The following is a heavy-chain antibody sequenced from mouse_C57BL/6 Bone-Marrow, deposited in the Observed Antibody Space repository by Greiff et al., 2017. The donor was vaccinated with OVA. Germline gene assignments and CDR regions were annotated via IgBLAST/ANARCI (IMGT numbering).Heavy chain of an antibody. CDR1: GYTFTDYY. D-gene: IGHD1-1*01. J-gene: IGHJ4*01. Sequence: VQLQQSGPVLVKPGASVKMSCKASGYTFTDYYMNWVKQSHGKSLEWIGVINPYNGGTSYNQKFKGKATLTVDKSSSTAYMELNSLTSEDSAVYYCARDGSSSLYAMDYWGQGTSVTVSS. CDR2: INPYNGGT. CDR3: ARDGSSSLYAMDY. V-gene: IGHV1-19*01.